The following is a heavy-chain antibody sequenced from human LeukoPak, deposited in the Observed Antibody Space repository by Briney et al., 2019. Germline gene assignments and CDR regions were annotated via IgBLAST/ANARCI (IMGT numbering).Heavy chain of an antibody. CDR3: VRDTGDEVGATVDY. D-gene: IGHD1-26*01. CDR2: INPNSGGT. CDR1: GYTFTGYY. Sequence: ASVKVSCXASGYTFTGYYMHWVRQAPGQGLEWMGWINPNSGGTNYAQKFQGRVTMTRDTSISTAYMELSRLRSDDTAVYYCVRDTGDEVGATVDYWGQGTLVTVSS. J-gene: IGHJ4*02. V-gene: IGHV1-2*02.